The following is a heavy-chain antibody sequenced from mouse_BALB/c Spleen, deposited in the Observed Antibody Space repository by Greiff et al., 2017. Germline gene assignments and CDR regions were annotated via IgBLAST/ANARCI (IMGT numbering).Heavy chain of an antibody. Sequence: QVQLQQSGAELVRPGSSVKISCKASGYAFSSYWMNWVKQRPGQGLEWIGQIYPGDGDTNYNGKFKGKATLTADKSSSTAYMQLSSLTSEDSAVYFCARSYGNYKGDYWGQGTSVTVSS. J-gene: IGHJ4*01. V-gene: IGHV1-80*01. CDR2: IYPGDGDT. D-gene: IGHD2-1*01. CDR3: ARSYGNYKGDY. CDR1: GYAFSSYW.